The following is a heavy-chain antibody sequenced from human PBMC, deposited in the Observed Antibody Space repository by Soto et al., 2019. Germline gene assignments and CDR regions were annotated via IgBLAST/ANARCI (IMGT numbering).Heavy chain of an antibody. CDR2: IYYSGST. Sequence: PSETLSLTCTVSGGSISSGGYYWSWIRQHPGKGLEWIGYIYYSGSTYYNPSLKSRVTISVDTSKNQFSLKLSSVTAADTAVYYCARDTDYYYYGMDVWGQGTTVTVSS. J-gene: IGHJ6*02. V-gene: IGHV4-31*03. CDR3: ARDTDYYYYGMDV. CDR1: GGSISSGGYY.